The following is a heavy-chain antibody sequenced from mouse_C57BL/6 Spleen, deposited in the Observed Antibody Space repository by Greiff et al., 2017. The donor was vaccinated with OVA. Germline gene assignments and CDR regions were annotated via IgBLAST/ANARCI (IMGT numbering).Heavy chain of an antibody. J-gene: IGHJ4*01. CDR2: IRNKANGYTT. Sequence: EVKVEESGGGLVQPGGSLSLSCAASGFTFTDYYMSWVRQPPGKALEWLGFIRNKANGYTTEYSASVKGRFTISRDNSQSILYLQMNALRAEDSATYYCASLLGAMDYWGQGTSVTVSS. V-gene: IGHV7-3*01. CDR3: ASLLGAMDY. CDR1: GFTFTDYY. D-gene: IGHD1-1*01.